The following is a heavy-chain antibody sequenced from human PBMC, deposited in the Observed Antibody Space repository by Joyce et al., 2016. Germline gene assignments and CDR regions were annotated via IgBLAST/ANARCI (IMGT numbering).Heavy chain of an antibody. CDR3: ARDVLTTVTKAYGY. Sequence: EVQLVESGGGLVKPGASLRLSCTASGFIFSSYSMTWVRQAPGKGLEWVTSISRDNTYIFHADSVKGRFTISRDNDRNSLYLQMNSLRAEDTAVYYCARDVLTTVTKAYGYWGQGTLVAVSS. D-gene: IGHD4-11*01. CDR1: GFIFSSYS. J-gene: IGHJ4*02. V-gene: IGHV3-21*01. CDR2: ISRDNTYI.